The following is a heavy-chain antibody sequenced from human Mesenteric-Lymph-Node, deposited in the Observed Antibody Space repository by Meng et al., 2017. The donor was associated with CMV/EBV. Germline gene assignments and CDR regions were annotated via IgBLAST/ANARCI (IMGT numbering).Heavy chain of an antibody. CDR3: AREHIVVVPAAITGRGWFDP. Sequence: ASVKVSCKASGYTFTSYYVHWVRQAPGQGLEWMGIINPSGGSTSYAQKFQGRVTMTRDTSTSTVYMELSSLRSEDTAVYYCAREHIVVVPAAITGRGWFDPWGQGTLVTVSS. J-gene: IGHJ5*02. D-gene: IGHD2-2*02. CDR2: INPSGGST. V-gene: IGHV1-46*01. CDR1: GYTFTSYY.